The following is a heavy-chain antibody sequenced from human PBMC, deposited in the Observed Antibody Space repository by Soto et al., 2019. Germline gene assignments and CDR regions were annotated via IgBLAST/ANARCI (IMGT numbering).Heavy chain of an antibody. CDR1: GGSISSGGYY. D-gene: IGHD3-10*01. J-gene: IGHJ6*02. CDR3: ARDPRLRGNYYYGMDV. V-gene: IGHV4-31*03. CDR2: IYYSGST. Sequence: PSETLSLTCTVSGGSISSGGYYWSWIRQHPGKGLEWIGYIYYSGSTYYNPSLKSRVTISVDTSKNQFSLKLSSVTAADTAVYYCARDPRLRGNYYYGMDVWGQGTTVTVSS.